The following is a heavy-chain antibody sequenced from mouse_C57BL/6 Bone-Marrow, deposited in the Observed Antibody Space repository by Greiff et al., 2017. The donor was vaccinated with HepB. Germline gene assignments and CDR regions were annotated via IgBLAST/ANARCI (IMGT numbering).Heavy chain of an antibody. D-gene: IGHD1-1*01. CDR3: ARDTTVVADYWYFDV. CDR2: IDPSDSYT. CDR1: GYTFTSYW. J-gene: IGHJ1*03. Sequence: QVQLQQPGAELVKPGASVKLSCKASGYTFTSYWMQWVKQRPGQGLEWIGEIDPSDSYTNYNQKFKGKATLTVDTSSSTAYMQLSSLTSEDSAVYYCARDTTVVADYWYFDVWGRGTTVTVSS. V-gene: IGHV1-50*01.